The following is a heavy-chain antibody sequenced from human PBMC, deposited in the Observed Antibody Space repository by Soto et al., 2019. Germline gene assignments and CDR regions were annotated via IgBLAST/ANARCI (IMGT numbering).Heavy chain of an antibody. V-gene: IGHV4-30-2*01. CDR2: IYNSGGS. J-gene: IGHJ4*02. Sequence: SETLSLTCVVSGASIISGDYAWNWVRQPPGKGLEWLGYIYNSGGSYYNPSLKGRVTISLDRSKNHFSLRLDSVTAADTALYFCARGDKNNDYYFDHWGQGTLVTVSS. CDR3: ARGDKNNDYYFDH. D-gene: IGHD3-16*01. CDR1: GASIISGDYA.